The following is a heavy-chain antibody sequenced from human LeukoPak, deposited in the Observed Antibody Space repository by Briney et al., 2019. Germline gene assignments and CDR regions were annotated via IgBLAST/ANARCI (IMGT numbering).Heavy chain of an antibody. V-gene: IGHV3-21*01. CDR2: ITSSGSSM. CDR3: ARDPPQYSSSWYYMDV. D-gene: IGHD6-13*01. Sequence: GGSLRLSCAGSGFTFSGYSLNWVRQAPGKGLEWVSSITSSGSSMYYADSVKGRFTISRDNAKNSLYLQMNSLRAEDTAVYYCARDPPQYSSSWYYMDVWGKGTTVTVSS. J-gene: IGHJ6*03. CDR1: GFTFSGYS.